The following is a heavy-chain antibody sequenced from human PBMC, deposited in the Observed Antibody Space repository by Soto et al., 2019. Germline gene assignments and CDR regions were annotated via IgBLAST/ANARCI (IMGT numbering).Heavy chain of an antibody. CDR3: TKPRYCSGGSCYTNWFAP. D-gene: IGHD2-15*01. J-gene: IGHJ5*02. CDR1: GVTVSGSA. Sequence: PAGGMRLSCAACGVTVSGSAMHGVRQDSGKGLERVGRIRSKDNSYATAYAASVKGRFTISRDDSKNTAYLQMNSLKTEDTAVYYCTKPRYCSGGSCYTNWFAPWGQGTLVTVSS. CDR2: IRSKDNSYAT. V-gene: IGHV3-73*01.